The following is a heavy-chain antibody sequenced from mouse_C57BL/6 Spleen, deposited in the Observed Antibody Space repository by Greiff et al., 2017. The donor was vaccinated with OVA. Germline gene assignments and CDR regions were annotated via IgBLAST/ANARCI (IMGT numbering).Heavy chain of an antibody. V-gene: IGHV10-3*01. CDR2: IRSKSSNYAT. D-gene: IGHD1-1*01. CDR3: VRDGAVVATDYFDY. CDR1: GFTFNTYA. Sequence: EVQLVESGGGLVQPKGSLKLSCAASGFTFNTYAMHWVRQAPGKGLEWVARIRSKSSNYATYYADSVKDRFTISRDDSQSMLYLQMNNLKTEDTAMYYCVRDGAVVATDYFDYWGQGTTLTVSS. J-gene: IGHJ2*01.